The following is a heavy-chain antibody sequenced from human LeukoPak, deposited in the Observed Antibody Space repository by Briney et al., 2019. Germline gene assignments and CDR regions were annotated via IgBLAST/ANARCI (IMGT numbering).Heavy chain of an antibody. D-gene: IGHD3/OR15-3a*01. J-gene: IGHJ6*02. CDR1: GFTFSSYW. Sequence: GGSLRLSCAASGFTFSSYWMSWVHQAPGKGLEWVANIKQDGSEKYYVDSVKGRFTISRDNAKNSLYLQMNSLRAEDTAVYCCARDWTDYYYYGMDVWGQGTTVTVSS. CDR2: IKQDGSEK. CDR3: ARDWTDYYYYGMDV. V-gene: IGHV3-7*03.